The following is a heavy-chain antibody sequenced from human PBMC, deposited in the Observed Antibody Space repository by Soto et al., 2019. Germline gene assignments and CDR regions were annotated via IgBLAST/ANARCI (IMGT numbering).Heavy chain of an antibody. Sequence: AGSLRLSCAASGFTFSTYGMHWVRQAPGKGLEWVAVISYDGSNKYYVDSVKGRFTISRDNSKNTLYLQMNSLRAEDTAVYYCAKDTSQMAAIGLLDYWGQGTQVTVSS. V-gene: IGHV3-30*18. J-gene: IGHJ4*02. CDR3: AKDTSQMAAIGLLDY. D-gene: IGHD6-19*01. CDR1: GFTFSTYG. CDR2: ISYDGSNK.